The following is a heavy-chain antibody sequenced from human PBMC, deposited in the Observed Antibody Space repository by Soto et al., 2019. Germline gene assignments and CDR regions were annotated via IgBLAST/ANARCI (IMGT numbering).Heavy chain of an antibody. CDR1: GYTFTSYD. J-gene: IGHJ6*03. CDR2: MNPNSGNT. Sequence: ASVKASCKASGYTFTSYDINWVRQATGQGHEWMGWMNPNSGNTGYAQKFQGRVTMTRNTSISTAYMEPSSLRSEATAAYYCARTLYYYGSGDHYYYMYVCGKGTTDTVSS. V-gene: IGHV1-8*01. CDR3: ARTLYYYGSGDHYYYMYV. D-gene: IGHD3-10*01.